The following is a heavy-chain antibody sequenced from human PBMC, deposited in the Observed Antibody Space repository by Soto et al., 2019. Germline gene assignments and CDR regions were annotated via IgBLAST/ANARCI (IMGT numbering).Heavy chain of an antibody. CDR1: GGSFSGYY. CDR3: ARERALLLWFGELINWFDP. V-gene: IGHV4-34*01. Sequence: ETLSLTCAVYGGSFSGYYWSWIRQPPGKGLEWIGEINHSGSTNYNPSLKSRVTISVDTSKNQFSLKLSSVTAADTAVYYCARERALLLWFGELINWFDPWGQGTLVTVSS. CDR2: INHSGST. J-gene: IGHJ5*02. D-gene: IGHD3-10*01.